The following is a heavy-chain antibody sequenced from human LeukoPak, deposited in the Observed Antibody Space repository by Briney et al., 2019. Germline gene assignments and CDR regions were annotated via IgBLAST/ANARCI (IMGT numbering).Heavy chain of an antibody. CDR1: GSSFTDYY. Sequence: GASVKVSFTASGSSFTDYYMHWVGQAPGPGLEWMGWINPNTAGTKYEQHFLGRVTMTRDTSISTAYMELSRLRSDDTAVYYCTRDRGGNDYWGQGTLVTVSS. CDR2: INPNTAGT. D-gene: IGHD2-15*01. V-gene: IGHV1-2*02. J-gene: IGHJ4*02. CDR3: TRDRGGNDY.